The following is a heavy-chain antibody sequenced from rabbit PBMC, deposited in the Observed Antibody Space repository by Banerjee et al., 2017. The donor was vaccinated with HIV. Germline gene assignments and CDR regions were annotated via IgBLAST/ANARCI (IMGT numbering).Heavy chain of an antibody. J-gene: IGHJ4*01. CDR2: IYPDYDST. Sequence: QSLEESGGDLVKPGASLTLTCTASGFSLSGDYGICWVRQAPGKGPEWIAYIYPDYDSTDYASWVNGRFTISLDNAQNTVFLQMTSLTAADTATYFCARVSGYAGYGYATYFNLWGPGTLVTVS. D-gene: IGHD6-1*01. V-gene: IGHV1S40*01. CDR3: ARVSGYAGYGYATYFNL. CDR1: GFSLSGDYG.